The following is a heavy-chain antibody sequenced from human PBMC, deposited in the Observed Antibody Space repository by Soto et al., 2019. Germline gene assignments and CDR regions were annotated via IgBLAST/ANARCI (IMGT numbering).Heavy chain of an antibody. CDR1: GFTVSSTNY. D-gene: IGHD3-22*01. CDR2: ISYDGSNK. V-gene: IGHV3-30*18. CDR3: AKDPIDYCESRSYFDY. Sequence: GGSLRLSCVVSGFTVSSTNYMHWVRQAPGKGLEWVAVISYDGSNKYYADSVKGRFTISRDNSKNTLYLQMNSLRAEDTAVYYCAKDPIDYCESRSYFDYWGQGTLVTVSS. J-gene: IGHJ4*02.